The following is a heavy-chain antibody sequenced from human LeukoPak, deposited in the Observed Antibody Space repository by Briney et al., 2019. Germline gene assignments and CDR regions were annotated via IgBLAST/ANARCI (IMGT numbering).Heavy chain of an antibody. CDR2: ISAYNGNT. V-gene: IGHV1-18*01. J-gene: IGHJ6*03. Sequence: DSVKVSCKASGYTFTSYGISWVRQAPGQGLEWMGWISAYNGNTNYAQKLQGRVTVTTDTSTSTAYMELRSLRSDDTAVYYCARRELYYYYMDVWGKGTTVTVSS. CDR3: ARRELYYYYMDV. CDR1: GYTFTSYG. D-gene: IGHD1-7*01.